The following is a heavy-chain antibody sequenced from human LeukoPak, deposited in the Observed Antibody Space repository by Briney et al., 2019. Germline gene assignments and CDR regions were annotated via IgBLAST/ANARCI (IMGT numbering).Heavy chain of an antibody. J-gene: IGHJ4*02. Sequence: PGGSLRLSCAASGFTFSTYGMHWVRQAPGKGLEWVAFTRYDGNNKYYVDSVKGRFTISRDNSKNTLHLQMNSLRAEDTAVYYCAKDLNYDILTGYFRYWGQGTLVTVSS. D-gene: IGHD3-9*01. CDR3: AKDLNYDILTGYFRY. V-gene: IGHV3-30*02. CDR1: GFTFSTYG. CDR2: TRYDGNNK.